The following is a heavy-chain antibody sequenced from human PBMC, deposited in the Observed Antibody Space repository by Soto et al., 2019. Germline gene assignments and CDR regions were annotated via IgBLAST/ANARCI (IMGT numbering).Heavy chain of an antibody. CDR3: ARIAASGRGWDV. CDR1: GFTFSSYW. D-gene: IGHD6-13*01. J-gene: IGHJ6*04. Sequence: EVQLVESGGGLVQPGGSLRLSCVDSGFTFSSYWMSWVRQAPVKGLGWVGNIKQDGSEENYADSVKDRYTISRDNAKNSMYLQMNSLRVEDTAVYYCARIAASGRGWDVWGKGTTVVVSS. CDR2: IKQDGSEE. V-gene: IGHV3-7*01.